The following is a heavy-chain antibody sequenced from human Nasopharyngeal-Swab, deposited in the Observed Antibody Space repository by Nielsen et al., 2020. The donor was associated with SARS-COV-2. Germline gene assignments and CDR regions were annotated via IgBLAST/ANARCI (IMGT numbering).Heavy chain of an antibody. CDR1: GFTFSDYY. D-gene: IGHD5-12*01. Sequence: GESLKISCAASGFTFSDYYMAWIRQAPGKGLEWVSYISTSGRSTDSADSVKGRFTISRDNANNLLFLQMNSLRGDDTAVYYCASYGGEWLPALDCWGLGTLVTVSS. CDR2: ISTSGRST. V-gene: IGHV3-11*01. J-gene: IGHJ4*02. CDR3: ASYGGEWLPALDC.